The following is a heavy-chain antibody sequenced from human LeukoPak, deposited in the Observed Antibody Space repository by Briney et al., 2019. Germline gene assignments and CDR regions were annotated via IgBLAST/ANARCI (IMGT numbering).Heavy chain of an antibody. Sequence: GGSLRLSCAASGFTVSSNYMSWVRQAPGKGLEWVSVIYSGGSTYYADSVKGRFTISRDNSKNTLYLQMNSLRAEDTAVYYCARAPGENYYGSGSYLAYWGQGTLVTVSS. V-gene: IGHV3-66*01. CDR3: ARAPGENYYGSGSYLAY. J-gene: IGHJ4*02. CDR1: GFTVSSNY. CDR2: IYSGGST. D-gene: IGHD3-10*01.